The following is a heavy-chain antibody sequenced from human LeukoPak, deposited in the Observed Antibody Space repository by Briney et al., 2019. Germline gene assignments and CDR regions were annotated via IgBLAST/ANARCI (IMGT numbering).Heavy chain of an antibody. Sequence: ASVKVSCKASGYTFTSYYMHWVRQAPGQGLEWMGIINPSGGSTSYAQKFQGRVTMTRDTSTSTVYMELSSLRSEDTAVYYCARGKWFGEAYYYYYYGMDVWGQGTTVTVSS. V-gene: IGHV1-46*01. CDR3: ARGKWFGEAYYYYYYGMDV. CDR2: INPSGGST. J-gene: IGHJ6*02. D-gene: IGHD3-10*01. CDR1: GYTFTSYY.